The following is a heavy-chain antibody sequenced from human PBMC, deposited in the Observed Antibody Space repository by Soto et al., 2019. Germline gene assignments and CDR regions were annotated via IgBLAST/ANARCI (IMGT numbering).Heavy chain of an antibody. CDR3: AKSLVTTLTYNWYFDL. J-gene: IGHJ2*01. CDR1: GFTLSSYA. V-gene: IGHV3-23*01. D-gene: IGHD4-4*01. Sequence: GGSLRLSCAASGFTLSSYAMTWVRQAPGMGLEWVSGIAGSGASTFYADSVKGRFSISRDKNTLFLQMNSLRADDTAVYYCAKSLVTTLTYNWYFDLWGRGTLVTVSS. CDR2: IAGSGAST.